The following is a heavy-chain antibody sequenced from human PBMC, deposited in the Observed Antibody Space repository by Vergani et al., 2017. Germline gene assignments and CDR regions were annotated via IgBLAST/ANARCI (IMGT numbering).Heavy chain of an antibody. CDR2: IKRDGTET. Sequence: EVQLLESGGGSAQPGESLRLSCVASGFTFTAHGLNWVRQAPGKGLEWVASIKRDGTETFYVDSVKGRFTISRDNAKTTLYLQMNSLRDEDRGVYYCARISGGSAPYLHYWGKGTLVTVAS. CDR1: GFTFTAHG. V-gene: IGHV3-7*01. J-gene: IGHJ1*01. D-gene: IGHD2-15*01. CDR3: ARISGGSAPYLHY.